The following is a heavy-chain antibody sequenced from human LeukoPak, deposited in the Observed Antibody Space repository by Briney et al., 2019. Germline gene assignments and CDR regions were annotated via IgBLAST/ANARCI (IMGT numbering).Heavy chain of an antibody. J-gene: IGHJ4*02. CDR1: GYTFTSYG. CDR2: ISAYNGNT. Sequence: ASVKVSCKASGYTFTSYGISWVRQAPGQGLEGMGWISAYNGNTNYAQKLQGRVTMTTDTSTSTAYMELRSLRSDDTAVHYCARDYGGGPIAAALPPFDYWGQGTLVTVSS. V-gene: IGHV1-18*01. CDR3: ARDYGGGPIAAALPPFDY. D-gene: IGHD6-13*01.